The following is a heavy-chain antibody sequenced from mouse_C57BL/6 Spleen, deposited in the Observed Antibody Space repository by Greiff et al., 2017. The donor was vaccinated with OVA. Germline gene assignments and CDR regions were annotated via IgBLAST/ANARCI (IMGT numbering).Heavy chain of an antibody. D-gene: IGHD1-1*01. CDR2: IDPEDGET. Sequence: VQLQQSGAELVKPGASVKLSCTASGFNIKDYYMHWVKQRTEQGLEWIGRIDPEDGETKYAPKFQCKATITADTASNTAYLQLSSLTSEDTAVYYCHYYGSSYEAWFAYWGQGTLVTVSA. V-gene: IGHV14-2*01. J-gene: IGHJ3*01. CDR3: HYYGSSYEAWFAY. CDR1: GFNIKDYY.